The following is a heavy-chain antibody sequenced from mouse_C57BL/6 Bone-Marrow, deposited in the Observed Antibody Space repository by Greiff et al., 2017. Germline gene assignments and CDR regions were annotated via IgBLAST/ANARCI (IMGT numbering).Heavy chain of an antibody. CDR2: IDPSDSYT. Sequence: VQLQQPGAELVKPGASVKLSCKASGYTFTSYWMQWVKQRPGQGLEWIGEIDPSDSYTNYNQKFKGKATLTVDTSSSTAYMQLSSLTSEDSAVYYCARTVALFAYWGQGTLGTVSA. J-gene: IGHJ3*01. CDR1: GYTFTSYW. CDR3: ARTVALFAY. V-gene: IGHV1-50*01.